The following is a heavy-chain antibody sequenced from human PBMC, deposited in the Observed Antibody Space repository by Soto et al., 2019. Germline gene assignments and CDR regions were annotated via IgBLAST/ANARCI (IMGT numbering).Heavy chain of an antibody. V-gene: IGHV3-74*01. CDR1: GFTFSSYW. J-gene: IGHJ6*02. D-gene: IGHD1-1*01. CDR3: ARSPWNYEYGMDV. CDR2: INSNGSST. Sequence: PGGSLRLSCAASGFTFSSYWMHWVRQAPGKGLVWVSRINSNGSSTSYADSVKGRFTISRDNAKNTLYLQMNSLRAEDTAVYYCARSPWNYEYGMDVWGQGTTVTLSS.